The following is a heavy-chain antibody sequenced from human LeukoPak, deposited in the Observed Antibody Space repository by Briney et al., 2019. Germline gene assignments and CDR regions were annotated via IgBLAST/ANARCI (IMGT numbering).Heavy chain of an antibody. CDR1: GFTFSSYA. CDR2: ISYDGSNK. D-gene: IGHD6-13*01. J-gene: IGHJ5*02. V-gene: IGHV3-30*01. CDR3: AREYSSSWYGSWFDP. Sequence: GGSLRLSCAASGFTFSSYAMHWVRQAPGKGLEWVAVISYDGSNKYYADSVKGRFTISRDNSENTLYLQMNSLGAEDTAVYYCAREYSSSWYGSWFDPWGQGTLVTVSS.